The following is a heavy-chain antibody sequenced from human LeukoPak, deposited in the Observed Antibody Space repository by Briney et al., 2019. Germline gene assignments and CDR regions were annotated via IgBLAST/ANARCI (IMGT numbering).Heavy chain of an antibody. CDR2: ISWNSGSI. D-gene: IGHD2-8*02. CDR1: GFTFDDYA. CDR3: ATYRQVLLPFES. V-gene: IGHV3-9*01. J-gene: IGHJ4*02. Sequence: GGSLRLSCAASGFTFDDYAMHWVRQAPGKGLEWVPGISWNSGSIGYADSVKGRFTISRDNAKNSLYLQMNSLRAEDAAIYYCATYRQVLLPFESWGQGTLVTVSS.